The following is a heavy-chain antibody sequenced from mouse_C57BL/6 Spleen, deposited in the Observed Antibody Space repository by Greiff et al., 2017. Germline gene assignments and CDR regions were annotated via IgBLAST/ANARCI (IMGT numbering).Heavy chain of an antibody. V-gene: IGHV1-52*01. D-gene: IGHD1-1*01. CDR1: GYTFTSYW. CDR3: ARWTDYYGSSLYYAMDY. Sequence: QVQLQQPGAELVRPGSSVKLSCKASGYTFTSYWMHWVKQRPIQGLEWIGNIYPSDSETHYNQKFKDKATLTVDKSSSTAYMQLSSLTSEDSAVYYCARWTDYYGSSLYYAMDYWGQGTSVTVSS. J-gene: IGHJ4*01. CDR2: IYPSDSET.